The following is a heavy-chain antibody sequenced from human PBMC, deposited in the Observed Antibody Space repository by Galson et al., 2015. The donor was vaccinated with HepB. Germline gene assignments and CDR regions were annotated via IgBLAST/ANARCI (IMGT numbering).Heavy chain of an antibody. D-gene: IGHD3-9*01. CDR3: AKDGTTYYDSLTGFYRMAPIDV. V-gene: IGHV3-23*01. CDR2: ISGSGGKT. J-gene: IGHJ3*01. Sequence: SLRLSCAASGFTFITHAMNWVRQAPGKGLEWVASISGSGGKTFYADSLEGRFTISRDNSKNTLYLQMNSLSAEDTALYHCAKDGTTYYDSLTGFYRMAPIDVWGQGTMVTVSS. CDR1: GFTFITHA.